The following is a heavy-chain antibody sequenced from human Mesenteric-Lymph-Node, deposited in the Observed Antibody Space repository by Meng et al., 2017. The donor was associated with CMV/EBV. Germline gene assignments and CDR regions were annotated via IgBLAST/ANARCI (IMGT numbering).Heavy chain of an antibody. Sequence: GGSLRLSCVASGFTFSTYGMHWVRQAPHKGLEWVAFIHPTHPDGTVKYCADSLKGRLTTSRDSSRKTLFLEMSSLRADDTAMYYCAKDLNWAAYDWGQGTLVTVSS. CDR3: AKDLNWAAYD. J-gene: IGHJ4*02. V-gene: IGHV3-30*02. D-gene: IGHD3/OR15-3a*01. CDR2: IHPTHPDGTVK. CDR1: GFTFSTYG.